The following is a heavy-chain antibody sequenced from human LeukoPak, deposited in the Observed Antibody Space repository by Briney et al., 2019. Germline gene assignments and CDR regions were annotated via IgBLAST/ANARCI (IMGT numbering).Heavy chain of an antibody. Sequence: GASVKVSCKASGYTFTSYDINWVRQATGQGLEWMGWMNPNSGNTGYAQKFQGRVTITRDTSISTAYMELSSLRSEDTAVYYCARESSGERMDVWGKGTTVTVSS. CDR2: MNPNSGNT. V-gene: IGHV1-8*03. J-gene: IGHJ6*04. D-gene: IGHD3-22*01. CDR1: GYTFTSYD. CDR3: ARESSGERMDV.